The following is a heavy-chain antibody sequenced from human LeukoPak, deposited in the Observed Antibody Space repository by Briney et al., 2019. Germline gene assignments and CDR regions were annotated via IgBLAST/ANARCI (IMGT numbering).Heavy chain of an antibody. CDR2: INEGGSEE. CDR1: GFTFTNYW. Sequence: SGGSLRLSCAISGFTFTNYWMSWVRQPPGQGLEWVANINEGGSEEYYVDSVKGRFTISRDNAKNSLYLQMNSLRAEDTAVYYCARDPAAGTADYWGQGALVTVSS. J-gene: IGHJ4*02. V-gene: IGHV3-7*01. D-gene: IGHD6-19*01. CDR3: ARDPAAGTADY.